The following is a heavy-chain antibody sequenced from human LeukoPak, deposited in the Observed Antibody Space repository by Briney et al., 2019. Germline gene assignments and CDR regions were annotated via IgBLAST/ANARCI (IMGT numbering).Heavy chain of an antibody. CDR1: GYTFTGYY. D-gene: IGHD5-18*01. V-gene: IGHV1-2*02. J-gene: IGHJ4*02. CDR3: ARSIQLWSYFDY. Sequence: ASVKVSCKASGYTFTGYYMHWVRQAPGQGLEWMGWINPNSGGTNYSQKFQGRVTMTRDTSISTAYMDLSRLRSDDTAVYYCARSIQLWSYFDYWGQGTLVTASS. CDR2: INPNSGGT.